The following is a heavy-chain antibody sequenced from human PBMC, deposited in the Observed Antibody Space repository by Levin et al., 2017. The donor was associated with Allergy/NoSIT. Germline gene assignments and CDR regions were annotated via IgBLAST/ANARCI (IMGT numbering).Heavy chain of an antibody. V-gene: IGHV4-59*01. J-gene: IGHJ4*02. CDR3: ARVSVGCGDSTFDY. CDR2: IYYSGST. D-gene: IGHD3-10*01. Sequence: SQTLSLTCTVSGGSISSYYWSWIRQPPGKGLEWIGYIYYSGSTNYNPSLKSRVTISVDTSKNQFSLKLSSVTAADTAVYYCARVSVGCGDSTFDYWGQGTLVTVSS. CDR1: GGSISSYY.